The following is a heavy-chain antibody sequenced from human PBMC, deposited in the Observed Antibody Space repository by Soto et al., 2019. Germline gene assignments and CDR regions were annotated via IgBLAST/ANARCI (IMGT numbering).Heavy chain of an antibody. J-gene: IGHJ5*02. D-gene: IGHD1-26*01. CDR1: GFTFDDYA. V-gene: IGHV3-9*01. CDR3: VKEIGYSGKLFGGWFDP. Sequence: EVQLVESGGGLVQPGRSLRLSCVASGFTFDDYAMHWVRQAPGEGLEWVSGISWNSGNIGYADSVKGRFTISRDNAKNSLYLQMNSLRAEDTALYYCVKEIGYSGKLFGGWFDPWGQGTLVTVSS. CDR2: ISWNSGNI.